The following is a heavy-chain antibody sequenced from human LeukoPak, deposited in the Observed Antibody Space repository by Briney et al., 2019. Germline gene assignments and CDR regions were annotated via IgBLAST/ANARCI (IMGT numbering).Heavy chain of an antibody. CDR3: WSIAAAGPWDY. D-gene: IGHD6-13*01. Sequence: SETLSLTCAVYGGSFSGYYWSWIRQPPGKGLEWIGEINHSGSTNYNPSLKSRVTISVDTSKNQCSLKLSSVTAADTAGYYCWSIAAAGPWDYWGQGTPVTVSS. V-gene: IGHV4-34*01. J-gene: IGHJ4*02. CDR2: INHSGST. CDR1: GGSFSGYY.